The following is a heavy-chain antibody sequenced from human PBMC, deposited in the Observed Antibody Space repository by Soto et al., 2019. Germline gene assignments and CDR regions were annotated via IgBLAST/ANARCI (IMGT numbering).Heavy chain of an antibody. CDR3: AKVHCSTTTCFWNDAFDM. V-gene: IGHV3-30*18. Sequence: QVQLVESGGGVVQPGRSQRLSCAASGFSFNRYSTHWVRQAPGKGLEWVAAISYDGSDANYADSVKGRFTISRDNSKNTLYLQMNSLRPEDTAVYYCAKVHCSTTTCFWNDAFDMWGQGTMVTVSS. J-gene: IGHJ3*02. D-gene: IGHD2-2*01. CDR1: GFSFNRYS. CDR2: ISYDGSDA.